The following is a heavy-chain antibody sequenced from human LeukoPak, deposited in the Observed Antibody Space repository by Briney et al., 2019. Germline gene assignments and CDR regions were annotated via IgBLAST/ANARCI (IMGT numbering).Heavy chain of an antibody. CDR2: INAGNGNT. J-gene: IGHJ4*02. D-gene: IGHD1-26*01. CDR3: ATYTERGWVGAHDY. V-gene: IGHV1-3*01. CDR1: GYTFTSYA. Sequence: ASVKVSCKASGYTFTSYAMHWVRQAPGQRLEWMGWINAGNGNTKYSQKFQGRVTITRDTSASTAYMELSSLRSEDTAVYYCATYTERGWVGAHDYWGQGTLVTVSS.